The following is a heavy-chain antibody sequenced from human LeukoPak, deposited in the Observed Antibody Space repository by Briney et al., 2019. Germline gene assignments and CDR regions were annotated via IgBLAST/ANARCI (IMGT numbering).Heavy chain of an antibody. CDR1: GGSISSYY. V-gene: IGHV4-4*07. CDR3: ARGPMITFGGVIVPLDY. D-gene: IGHD3-16*02. CDR2: IYTSGST. J-gene: IGHJ4*02. Sequence: MSSETLSLTCTVSGGSISSYYWSWIRQPAGKGLEWLGRIYTSGSTNYNPSLKSRVTMSVDTSKNQFSLKLSSVTAADTAVYYCARGPMITFGGVIVPLDYWGQGTLVTVSS.